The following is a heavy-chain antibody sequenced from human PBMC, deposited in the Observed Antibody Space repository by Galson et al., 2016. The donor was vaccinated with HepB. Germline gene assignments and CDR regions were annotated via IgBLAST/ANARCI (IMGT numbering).Heavy chain of an antibody. Sequence: SLRLSCAASGFTFSSYAMSWVRQAPGKGLEWVSVVRGSNTGSSGRIAYAESVKGRLTISRGNSKDTRYLQMNSLRDEDTAVYYCAKGYGMDAWGQGTTVTVSS. V-gene: IGHV3-23*01. CDR3: AKGYGMDA. CDR1: GFTFSSYA. J-gene: IGHJ6*02. CDR2: VRGSNTGSSGRI.